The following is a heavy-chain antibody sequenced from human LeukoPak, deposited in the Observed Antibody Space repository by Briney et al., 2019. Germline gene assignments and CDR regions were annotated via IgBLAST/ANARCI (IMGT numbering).Heavy chain of an antibody. D-gene: IGHD3-10*01. CDR1: GFSFSVYW. V-gene: IGHV3-74*01. CDR3: AMDPGSGVRGWFDP. CDR2: IKTDGSIT. Sequence: TGGSLRLSCAASGFSFSVYWMHWVRQAPGKGPVWVSRIKTDGSITYYADSAKGRFTISRDSSKNTLNLQMNSLRAEDTAVYYCAMDPGSGVRGWFDPWGQGTLVTVSS. J-gene: IGHJ5*02.